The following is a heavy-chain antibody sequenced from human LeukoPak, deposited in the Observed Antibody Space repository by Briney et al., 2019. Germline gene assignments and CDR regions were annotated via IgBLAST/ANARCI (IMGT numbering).Heavy chain of an antibody. V-gene: IGHV3-72*01. Sequence: GGSLRLSCAVSGLTLSDHYMDWVRQAPGKGLEWVGRTRNKANKYTTEYAASVKGRFTISRDESKNSLYLQMNSLKTEDTAVYYCARDYTSGGMDVWGQGTTVTVSS. CDR3: ARDYTSGGMDV. J-gene: IGHJ6*02. CDR2: TRNKANKYTT. CDR1: GLTLSDHY. D-gene: IGHD3-10*01.